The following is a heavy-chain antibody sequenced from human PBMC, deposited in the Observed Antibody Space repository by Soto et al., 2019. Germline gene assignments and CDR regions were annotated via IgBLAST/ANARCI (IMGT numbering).Heavy chain of an antibody. V-gene: IGHV4-59*01. Sequence: QVQLQESGPGLVKPSETLSLTCTVSDGAISSYYWGWIRQPPGKGLEWIGYIYYSGSTNYNPSLKSRVTISVDTSKNQFSLKLSSVTAADTAVYYCARARYDSTFNYWGQGTLVTGSS. CDR1: DGAISSYY. CDR3: ARARYDSTFNY. J-gene: IGHJ4*02. D-gene: IGHD3-22*01. CDR2: IYYSGST.